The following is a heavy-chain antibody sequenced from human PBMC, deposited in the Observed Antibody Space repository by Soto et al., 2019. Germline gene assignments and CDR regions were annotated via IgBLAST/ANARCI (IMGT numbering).Heavy chain of an antibody. CDR3: VRLMSTDTTGYFDY. CDR2: VYWHDDK. CDR1: GFSLTTPGLG. D-gene: IGHD1-1*01. J-gene: IGHJ4*02. V-gene: IGHV2-5*01. Sequence: QITLKHSCPTLVKPTQTLTLTCTVSGFSLTTPGLGVGWIRQPPGKALEWLTLVYWHDDKRYSSSLRDRLTIARDPSNNQVVLSMTNMDPEDSATYYCVRLMSTDTTGYFDYWGQGILVTVSS.